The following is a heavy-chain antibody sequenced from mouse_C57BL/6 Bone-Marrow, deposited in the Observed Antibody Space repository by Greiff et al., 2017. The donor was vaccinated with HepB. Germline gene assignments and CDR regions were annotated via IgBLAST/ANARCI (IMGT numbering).Heavy chain of an antibody. V-gene: IGHV1-69*01. CDR3: ARWATVVPYYFDY. CDR1: GYTFTSYW. Sequence: QVQLQQPGAELVMPGASVKLSCKASGYTFTSYWMHWVKQRPGQGLEWIGEIDPSDSYTNYNQKFKGKSTLTVDKSSSTAYMQLSSLTSEDSAVYYCARWATVVPYYFDYWGQGTTLTVSS. J-gene: IGHJ2*01. D-gene: IGHD1-1*01. CDR2: IDPSDSYT.